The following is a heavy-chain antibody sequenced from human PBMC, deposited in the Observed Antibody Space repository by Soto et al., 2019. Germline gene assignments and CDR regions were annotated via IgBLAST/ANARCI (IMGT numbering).Heavy chain of an antibody. CDR3: ARGASIVGATTSPY. Sequence: ASVKVSCKASGGTFSSYAISWVRQAPGQGLEWMGGIIPIFGTANYAQKFQGRVTITADESTSTAYMELSSLRSEDTAVYYCARGASIVGATTSPYWGQGTLVTVSS. CDR1: GGTFSSYA. D-gene: IGHD1-26*01. J-gene: IGHJ4*02. V-gene: IGHV1-69*13. CDR2: IIPIFGTA.